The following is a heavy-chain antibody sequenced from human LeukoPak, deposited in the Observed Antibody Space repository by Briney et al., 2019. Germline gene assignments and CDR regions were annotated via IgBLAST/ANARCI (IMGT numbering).Heavy chain of an antibody. CDR2: INPNNGDT. V-gene: IGHV1-2*02. CDR3: AREGGYDILTGYQDY. J-gene: IGHJ4*02. Sequence: ASVKVSCKASVYIFTTYFIHWVRQAPGQGLEWMGWINPNNGDTNYVQKFQGRVTMTRDTSISTAYMELTRLSSDDTAVYYCAREGGYDILTGYQDYWGQGTLVTVSS. D-gene: IGHD3-9*01. CDR1: VYIFTTYF.